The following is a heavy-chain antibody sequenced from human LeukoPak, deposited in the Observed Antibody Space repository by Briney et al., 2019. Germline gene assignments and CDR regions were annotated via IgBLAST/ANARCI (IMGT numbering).Heavy chain of an antibody. CDR3: ARGADSSGYYSIFYFDY. V-gene: IGHV4-59*01. J-gene: IGHJ4*02. CDR2: IYYSDYP. Sequence: PSETLSLTCTVSGGSMTTFYWSWIRQAPGKGLEWIGHIYYSDYPSYNPSLKSRLTISVDTSKNQFSLKLSSVTAADTAVYYCARGADSSGYYSIFYFDYWGQGTLVTVSS. CDR1: GGSMTTFY. D-gene: IGHD3-22*01.